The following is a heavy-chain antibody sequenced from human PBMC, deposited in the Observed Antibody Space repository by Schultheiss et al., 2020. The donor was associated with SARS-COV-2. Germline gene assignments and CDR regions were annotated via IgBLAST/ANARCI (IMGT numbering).Heavy chain of an antibody. CDR3: AKDLQLSASNRRYYYGMDA. Sequence: GGSLRLSCAVSGFTFSNSAMGWVRQAPGKGLEWVSTISRSGATTYFADSVKGRFTISRDNSKNTLYLQMNSLRAEDTALYYCAKDLQLSASNRRYYYGMDAWGQGTTVTVSS. D-gene: IGHD1-1*01. V-gene: IGHV3-23*01. CDR1: GFTFSNSA. CDR2: ISRSGATT. J-gene: IGHJ6*02.